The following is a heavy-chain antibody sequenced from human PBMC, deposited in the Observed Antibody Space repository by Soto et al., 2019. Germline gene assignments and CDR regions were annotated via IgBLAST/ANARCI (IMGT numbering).Heavy chain of an antibody. D-gene: IGHD3-9*01. J-gene: IGHJ6*02. CDR2: IYYSGST. V-gene: IGHV4-30-4*01. CDR1: GDSITSGESY. Sequence: SETLSLTCTVSGDSITSGESYWSWIRQPPGKGLEWIGYIYYSGSTYYNPSLKSRISISVDTSKNQFSLKLSSVTAADTAVYYCARLRDYYDILTGYQYYYYYGMDFWGQAITVTVAS. CDR3: ARLRDYYDILTGYQYYYYYGMDF.